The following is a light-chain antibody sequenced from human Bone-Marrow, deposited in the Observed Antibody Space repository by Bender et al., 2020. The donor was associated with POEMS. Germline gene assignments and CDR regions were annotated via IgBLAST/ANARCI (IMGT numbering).Light chain of an antibody. CDR3: KAWDTDSVI. CDR1: DLGDKY. Sequence: SYEVTQPPSVSVSPGQTASITCSGDDLGDKYVAWYQQKPGQSPVLVLYQDTKRPSGIPERFSGSNSGNTATLTISGTQAMDEADYYCKAWDTDSVIFCGGTTLTVL. J-gene: IGLJ2*01. CDR2: QDT. V-gene: IGLV3-1*01.